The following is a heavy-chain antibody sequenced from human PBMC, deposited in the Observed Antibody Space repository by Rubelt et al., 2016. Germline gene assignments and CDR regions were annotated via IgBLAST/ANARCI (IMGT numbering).Heavy chain of an antibody. CDR3: ARDAYYYDSSVYPGGYYYGMDV. V-gene: IGHV3-21*01. Sequence: SGFTFSSYSMNRVRQAPGKGLEWVSSISSSSSYIYYADSVKGRFTISRDNAKNSLYLQMNSLRAEDTAVYYCARDAYYYDSSVYPGGYYYGMDVWGQGTTVTVSS. D-gene: IGHD3-22*01. J-gene: IGHJ6*02. CDR1: GFTFSSYS. CDR2: ISSSSSYI.